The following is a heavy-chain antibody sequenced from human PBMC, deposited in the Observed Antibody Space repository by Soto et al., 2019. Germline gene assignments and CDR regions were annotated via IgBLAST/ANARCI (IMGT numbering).Heavy chain of an antibody. Sequence: GGSLRLSCAASGFTFSSYWMSWVRQAPGKGLEWVANIKQDGSEKYYVGSVKGRFTISRDNAKNSLYLQMNSLRAEDTAVYYCARDDKGDYYYGMDVWGQGTTVTVSS. D-gene: IGHD3-16*01. V-gene: IGHV3-7*03. CDR1: GFTFSSYW. CDR3: ARDDKGDYYYGMDV. CDR2: IKQDGSEK. J-gene: IGHJ6*02.